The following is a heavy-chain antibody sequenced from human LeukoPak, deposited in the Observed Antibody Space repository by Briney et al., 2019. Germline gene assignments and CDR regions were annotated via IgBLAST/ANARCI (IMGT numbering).Heavy chain of an antibody. Sequence: PSETLSLTCTVSGGSISSTGYYWGWIRQPPGKGLEWIGNIYYSGATHYNPSLKSRVTISLDTSKNQFSLNLRSVTAADTAVYYCAATTAASGLTWGQGTLVTVSS. J-gene: IGHJ4*02. V-gene: IGHV4-39*07. D-gene: IGHD1-1*01. CDR3: AATTAASGLT. CDR1: GGSISSTGYY. CDR2: IYYSGAT.